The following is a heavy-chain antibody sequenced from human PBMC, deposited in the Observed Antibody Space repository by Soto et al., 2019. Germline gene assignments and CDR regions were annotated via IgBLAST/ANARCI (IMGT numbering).Heavy chain of an antibody. CDR3: ARGDTALSYWYFDL. Sequence: GESLKISCKGSGYSFTSHWISWVRQMPGKGLEWMGRIDPSDSYTSYSPSFQGHVTISADRSISTVYPQWSSLKASDAAMYYCARGDTALSYWYFDLWGRGTLVTDSS. D-gene: IGHD5-18*01. CDR2: IDPSDSYT. CDR1: GYSFTSHW. V-gene: IGHV5-10-1*01. J-gene: IGHJ2*01.